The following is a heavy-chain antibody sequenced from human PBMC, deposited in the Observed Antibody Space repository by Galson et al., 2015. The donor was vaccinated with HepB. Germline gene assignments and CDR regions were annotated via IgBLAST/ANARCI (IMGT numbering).Heavy chain of an antibody. CDR1: TFIFSTYS. Sequence: SLRLSCAASTFIFSTYSMNWVRQAPGKGLEWVALITYDGSNEYYADSVQGRFTISRDNSKNTLLLQMNSLRPDDTAVYYCARDPRGYNYGFFDFWGQGTLVTVSS. CDR2: ITYDGSNE. V-gene: IGHV3-30*03. CDR3: ARDPRGYNYGFFDF. J-gene: IGHJ4*02. D-gene: IGHD5-18*01.